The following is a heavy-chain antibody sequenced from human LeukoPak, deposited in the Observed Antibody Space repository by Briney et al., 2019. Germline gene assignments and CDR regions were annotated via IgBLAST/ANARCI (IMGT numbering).Heavy chain of an antibody. J-gene: IGHJ4*02. V-gene: IGHV3-23*01. Sequence: GGSLRLSCAASGFTFSSYAMSWVRQAPGKGLEWVSAISGSGGSTYYADSVKGRFTISRDNSKNTLYLQMDSLRAEDTAVYYCAKDRGYSYGNDYWGQGTLVTVSS. CDR1: GFTFSSYA. CDR3: AKDRGYSYGNDY. D-gene: IGHD5-18*01. CDR2: ISGSGGST.